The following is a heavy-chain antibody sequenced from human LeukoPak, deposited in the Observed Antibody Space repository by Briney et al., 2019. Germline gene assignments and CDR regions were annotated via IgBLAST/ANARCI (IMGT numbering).Heavy chain of an antibody. CDR1: GGSISSSSYY. CDR3: ASATMVRGVIINYFDY. V-gene: IGHV4-39*07. Sequence: PSETLSLTCTVSGGSISSSSYYWGWIRQPPGKGLEWIGSIYYSGSTYYNPSLKSRVTISVDTSKNQFSLKLSSVTAADTAVYYCASATMVRGVIINYFDYWGQGTLVTVSS. J-gene: IGHJ4*02. CDR2: IYYSGST. D-gene: IGHD3-10*01.